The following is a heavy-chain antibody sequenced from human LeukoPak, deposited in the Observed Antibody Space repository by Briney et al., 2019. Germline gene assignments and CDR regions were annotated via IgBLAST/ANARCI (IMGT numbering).Heavy chain of an antibody. Sequence: ASVKVSCRASGYTFTGYYMHWVRQAPGQGLEWMGWINPNSGGTNYAQKFQGRVTMTRDTSISTAYMELSSLRSEDTAVYYCARDSVGVVPAASYMDVWGKGTTVTVSS. CDR3: ARDSVGVVPAASYMDV. CDR1: GYTFTGYY. CDR2: INPNSGGT. V-gene: IGHV1-2*02. J-gene: IGHJ6*03. D-gene: IGHD2-2*01.